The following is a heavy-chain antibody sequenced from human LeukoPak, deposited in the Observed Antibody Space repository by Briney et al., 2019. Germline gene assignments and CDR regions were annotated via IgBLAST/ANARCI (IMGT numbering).Heavy chain of an antibody. V-gene: IGHV4-39*01. D-gene: IGHD6-6*01. Sequence: ASGTLSLTCSVSGGSISSSSHYWAWIRQPPGKGLEWIGNIYYSGSTYYNPSLKSRVTISVDTSKNQFSLKLPSVTAADTAVYYCATGYSSSPYNWFDPWGQGTLVTVSS. CDR2: IYYSGST. CDR1: GGSISSSSHY. CDR3: ATGYSSSPYNWFDP. J-gene: IGHJ5*02.